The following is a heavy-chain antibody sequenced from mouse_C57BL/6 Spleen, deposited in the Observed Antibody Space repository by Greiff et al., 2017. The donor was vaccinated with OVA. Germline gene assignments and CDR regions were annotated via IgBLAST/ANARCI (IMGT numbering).Heavy chain of an antibody. J-gene: IGHJ4*01. Sequence: VQLQQPGAALVKPGASVKMSCKASGYTFTSYWITWVKQRPGQGLEWIGDIYPGSGSTNYNEKFKSKATLTVDTSSSTAYMQLSSLTSEDSAVYYCARGLRGYAMDYWGQGTSVTVSS. CDR3: ARGLRGYAMDY. CDR2: IYPGSGST. V-gene: IGHV1-55*01. D-gene: IGHD3-1*01. CDR1: GYTFTSYW.